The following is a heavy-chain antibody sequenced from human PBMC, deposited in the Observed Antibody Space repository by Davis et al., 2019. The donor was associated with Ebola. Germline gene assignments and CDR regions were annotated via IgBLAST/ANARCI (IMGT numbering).Heavy chain of an antibody. J-gene: IGHJ5*02. Sequence: GESLKISCAASGFTFSNAWMSWVRQAPGKGLEWVANIKQDGSDKYYVDSVKGRFTISRDNAKNSLYLQMNSLRAEDTAVYYCATPMTTVTTGWFDPWGQGTLVTVSS. D-gene: IGHD4-17*01. CDR2: IKQDGSDK. CDR1: GFTFSNAW. CDR3: ATPMTTVTTGWFDP. V-gene: IGHV3-7*01.